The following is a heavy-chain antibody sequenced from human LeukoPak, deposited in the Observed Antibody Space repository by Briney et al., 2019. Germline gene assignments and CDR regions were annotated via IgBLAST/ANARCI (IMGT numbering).Heavy chain of an antibody. CDR3: ARDRSSWYDWYYYYYMDV. J-gene: IGHJ6*03. CDR2: IYHSGTT. CDR1: GGSITSYY. V-gene: IGHV4-59*12. D-gene: IGHD6-13*01. Sequence: SETLSLTCTVSGGSITSYYLSWIRKPPGKGLECIGEIYHSGTTNYNPSLKSRVTISVDTSKNQFSLKLSSVTAADTAVYYCARDRSSWYDWYYYYYMDVWGKGTTVTISS.